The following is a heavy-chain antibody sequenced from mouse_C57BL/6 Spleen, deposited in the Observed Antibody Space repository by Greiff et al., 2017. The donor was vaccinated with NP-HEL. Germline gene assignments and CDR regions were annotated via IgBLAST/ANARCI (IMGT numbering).Heavy chain of an antibody. Sequence: EVQGVESGGGLVKPGGSLKLSCAASGFTFSSYAMSWVRQTPEKRLEWVATISAGGSYTYYPDNVKGRFTISRDNAKNNLYLQMNHLKSEDTAVYYCARDPLRWAYFDGWGKGTTVTVSS. CDR3: ARDPLRWAYFDG. CDR2: ISAGGSYT. V-gene: IGHV5-4*01. J-gene: IGHJ2*01. D-gene: IGHD1-1*01. CDR1: GFTFSSYA.